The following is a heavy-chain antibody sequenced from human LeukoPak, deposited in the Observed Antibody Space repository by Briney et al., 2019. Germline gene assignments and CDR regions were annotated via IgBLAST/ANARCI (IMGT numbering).Heavy chain of an antibody. Sequence: GGSLRLSCAASGFTFSSYAMNWARQPQAKGLEWVALISYDGSNKYFADSVKGRFTISRDNSKNTLYLQMNSLRTEDTAVYYCTRAQEGATFHYWGQGTLVTVSS. D-gene: IGHD1-26*01. CDR2: ISYDGSNK. CDR1: GFTFSSYA. V-gene: IGHV3-30*04. J-gene: IGHJ4*02. CDR3: TRAQEGATFHY.